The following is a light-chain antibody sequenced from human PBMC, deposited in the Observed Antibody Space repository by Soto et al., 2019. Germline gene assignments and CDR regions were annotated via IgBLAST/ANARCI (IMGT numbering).Light chain of an antibody. CDR1: QTVSSNF. Sequence: IFLTQSPVTLSLSPGERATLSCRASQTVSSNFLAWYQEKPGQGPRLLIYGASTRATGIPDRFSGSGSGTDFTLTISRLEPEDFAVYYCQQYDSSWTFGQGTKVDIK. J-gene: IGKJ1*01. V-gene: IGKV3-20*01. CDR3: QQYDSSWT. CDR2: GAS.